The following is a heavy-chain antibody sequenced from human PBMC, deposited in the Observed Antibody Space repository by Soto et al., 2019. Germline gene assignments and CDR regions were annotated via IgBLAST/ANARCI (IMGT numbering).Heavy chain of an antibody. V-gene: IGHV5-51*01. J-gene: IGHJ4*02. Sequence: GETLKISCKGSGYIFTDYWIGWVRQMPGKGLEWVGIIYPGDSDTRYNPSFQGQVTISADKFINTAYLQWSSLKASDSAIYYCVIRLKQVEDFDYWGKGNRVTVS. CDR3: VIRLKQVEDFDY. CDR2: IYPGDSDT. D-gene: IGHD6-13*01. CDR1: GYIFTDYW.